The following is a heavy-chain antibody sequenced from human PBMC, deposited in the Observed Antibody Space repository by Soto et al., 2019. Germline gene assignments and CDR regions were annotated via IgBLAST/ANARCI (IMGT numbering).Heavy chain of an antibody. V-gene: IGHV1-69*01. CDR2: IVPMFGTT. Sequence: QVQLVQSGPELKKPGSSVKVSCKAPGDTFNSYGISWVRQAPGQGLEWMGGIVPMFGTTNLALKFEVRATLTADELTTTVYMEIRGLTSEDTAVYYCARDLADVHLWDAFDVWGHGTRVTVSS. J-gene: IGHJ3*01. CDR3: ARDLADVHLWDAFDV. D-gene: IGHD6-13*01. CDR1: GDTFNSYG.